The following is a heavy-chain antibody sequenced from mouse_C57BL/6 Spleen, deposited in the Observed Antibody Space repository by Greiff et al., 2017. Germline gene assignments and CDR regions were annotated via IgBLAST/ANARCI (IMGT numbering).Heavy chain of an antibody. Sequence: EVKLVESGGGLVQPGGSLKLSCAASGFTFSDYGMAWVRQAPRKGPEWVAFISNLAYSIYYADTVTGRFTISRENAKNTLYREMSSLRSEDTAMYYCARSYYDYDGWFAYWGQGTLVTVSA. CDR3: ARSYYDYDGWFAY. CDR1: GFTFSDYG. V-gene: IGHV5-15*01. CDR2: ISNLAYSI. D-gene: IGHD2-4*01. J-gene: IGHJ3*01.